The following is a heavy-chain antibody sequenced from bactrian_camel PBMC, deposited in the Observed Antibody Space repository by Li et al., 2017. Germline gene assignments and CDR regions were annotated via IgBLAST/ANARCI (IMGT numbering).Heavy chain of an antibody. D-gene: IGHD2*01. CDR2: IDDVGST. J-gene: IGHJ6*01. V-gene: IGHV3S33*01. CDR1: GSIYGTLC. Sequence: HVQLVESGGGSVQAGGSLRLSCASSGSIYGTLCMGWVRQAPGKEPEAVAAIDDVGSTCYANSIKGRFTVFQDAAKNTVYLQMNTLKSEDSALYYCATGDPRLGYRGMERFGYWGQGTQVTVS. CDR3: ATGDPRLGYRGMERFGY.